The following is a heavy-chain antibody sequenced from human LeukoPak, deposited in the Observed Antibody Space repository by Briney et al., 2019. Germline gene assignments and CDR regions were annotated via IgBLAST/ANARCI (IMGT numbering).Heavy chain of an antibody. CDR3: ARENVGIAASYYYYGMDV. CDR1: GFTVSSNY. CDR2: IYSGGST. V-gene: IGHV3-66*01. J-gene: IGHJ6*02. D-gene: IGHD6-13*01. Sequence: GGSLRLSCAASGFTVSSNYMSWVRQAPGKGLEWVSVIYSGGSTYYADSVKGRLTISRDNSKNTLYLQMNSLRAEDTAVYYCARENVGIAASYYYYGMDVWGQGTTVTVSS.